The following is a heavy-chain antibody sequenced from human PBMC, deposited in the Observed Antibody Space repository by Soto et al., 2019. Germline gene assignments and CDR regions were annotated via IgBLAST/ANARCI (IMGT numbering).Heavy chain of an antibody. CDR3: ARSEMTYNWND. CDR1: GFTFRGDA. V-gene: IGHV3-23*01. D-gene: IGHD1-20*01. CDR2: MSGSGEMT. Sequence: EVQLLESGGDLVQPGGSLRLSCAASGFTFRGDAMSWVRQAPGKGLEWVSSMSGSGEMTHYADSVKGRFTISRENAKNTLYLQMESLRAEDTALYYCARSEMTYNWNDWGQGALVTVSS. J-gene: IGHJ4*02.